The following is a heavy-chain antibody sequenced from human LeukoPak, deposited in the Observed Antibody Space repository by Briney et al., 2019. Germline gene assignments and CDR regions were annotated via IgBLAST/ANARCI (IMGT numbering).Heavy chain of an antibody. CDR3: ARDGGYMVRGVIITIFDY. V-gene: IGHV3-48*03. J-gene: IGHJ4*02. D-gene: IGHD3-10*01. Sequence: GGSLRLSCAASGFTFSSYEMNWVRQAPGKGLEWVSYISSGSTIYYADSVKGRFTISRDNAKNSLYLQMNSLRAEDTAVYYCARDGGYMVRGVIITIFDYWGQGTLVTVSS. CDR2: ISSGSTI. CDR1: GFTFSSYE.